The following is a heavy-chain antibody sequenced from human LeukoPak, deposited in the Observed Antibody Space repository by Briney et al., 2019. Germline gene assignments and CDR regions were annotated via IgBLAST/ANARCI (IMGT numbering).Heavy chain of an antibody. CDR1: GGSISSSSYY. CDR3: ARNFRSGPNWFDP. CDR2: IYYSGST. D-gene: IGHD3-3*01. V-gene: IGHV4-39*07. J-gene: IGHJ5*02. Sequence: SETLSLTCTVSGGSISSSSYYWGWIRQPPGKGLEWIGSIYYSGSTYYNPSLKSRVTISVDTSKNQFSLKLSSVTAADTAVYYCARNFRSGPNWFDPWGQGTLVTVSS.